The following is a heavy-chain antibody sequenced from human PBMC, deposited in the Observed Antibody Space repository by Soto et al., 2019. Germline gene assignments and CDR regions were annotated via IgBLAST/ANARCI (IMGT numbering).Heavy chain of an antibody. V-gene: IGHV3-30*18. J-gene: IGHJ4*02. CDR1: GFIFNNNA. Sequence: QVQLVESGGGVVQPGRSLRLSCAASGFIFNNNAMQWVRQATGKGLERVAVVLYEGSNKYYADSVKGRFTISRDNSKNTLYLEMNSLRPEDTAVYYFAKDGSRILSNFDYWAQVTLVTVSS. D-gene: IGHD1-26*01. CDR2: VLYEGSNK. CDR3: AKDGSRILSNFDY.